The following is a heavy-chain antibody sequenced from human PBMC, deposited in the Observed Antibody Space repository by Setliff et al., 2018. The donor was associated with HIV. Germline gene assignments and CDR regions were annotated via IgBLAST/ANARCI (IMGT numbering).Heavy chain of an antibody. CDR1: GFTFSTYW. CDR3: ARGFGDLVS. V-gene: IGHV3-7*01. D-gene: IGHD4-17*01. J-gene: IGHJ4*02. CDR2: INQDGSEK. Sequence: PGGSLRLSCAASGFTFSTYWMSWLRQAPGKGLEWVANINQDGSEKYSVDPVKGRFAISRDNAKNSLYLQMNSLKGEDTAVYYCARGFGDLVSWGQGTLVTVSS.